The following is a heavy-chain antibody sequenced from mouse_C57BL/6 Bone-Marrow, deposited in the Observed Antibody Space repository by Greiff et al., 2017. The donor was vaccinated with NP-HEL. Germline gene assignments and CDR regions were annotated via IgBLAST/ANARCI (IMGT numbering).Heavy chain of an antibody. CDR3: ARAGYGNLDY. CDR2: IYPGGGYT. D-gene: IGHD2-1*01. V-gene: IGHV1-63*01. CDR1: GYTFTNYW. J-gene: IGHJ2*01. Sequence: QVQLQQSGAELVRPGTSVKMSCKASGYTFTNYWIGWAKQRPGHGLEWIGDIYPGGGYTTYNEKFKGKATLTADKSSSTAYMQFSSLTSEDSAIYYCARAGYGNLDYWGQGTTLTVSS.